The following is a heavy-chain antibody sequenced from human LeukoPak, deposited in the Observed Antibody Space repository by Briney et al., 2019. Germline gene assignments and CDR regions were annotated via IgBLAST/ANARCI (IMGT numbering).Heavy chain of an antibody. V-gene: IGHV3-11*01. Sequence: PGGSLRLSCAASGFTFSDYYMSWIRQAPGKGLEWVSYISSSGGTIYYADSVKGRFTISRDNAKNSLYLQMNSLRAEDTAVYYCARGYYYDSSWFDPWGQGTLVTVSS. CDR2: ISSSGGTI. CDR1: GFTFSDYY. J-gene: IGHJ5*02. CDR3: ARGYYYDSSWFDP. D-gene: IGHD3-22*01.